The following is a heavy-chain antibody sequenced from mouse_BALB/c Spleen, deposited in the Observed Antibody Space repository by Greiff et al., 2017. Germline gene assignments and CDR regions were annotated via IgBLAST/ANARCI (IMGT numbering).Heavy chain of an antibody. V-gene: IGHV2-9-2*01. Sequence: VQVVESGPGLVAPSQSLSITCTVSGFSLTSYDISWIRQPPGKGLEWLGVIWTGGGTNYNSAFMSRLSISKDNSKSQVFLKMNSLQTDDTAMYYCAREGNHGAMDYWGQGTSVTVSS. CDR1: GFSLTSYD. CDR2: IWTGGGT. CDR3: AREGNHGAMDY. D-gene: IGHD2-1*01. J-gene: IGHJ4*01.